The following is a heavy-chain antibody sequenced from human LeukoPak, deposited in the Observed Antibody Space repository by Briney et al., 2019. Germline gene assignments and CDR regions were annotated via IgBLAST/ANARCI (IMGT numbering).Heavy chain of an antibody. V-gene: IGHV4-38-2*02. CDR1: GYSISSGYY. J-gene: IGHJ4*02. CDR2: IYHSGST. D-gene: IGHD6-13*01. CDR3: ARGLAAAGIDYFDY. Sequence: SETLSLTCTVSGYSISSGYYWGWIRQPPGKGLEWIGSIYHSGSTYYNPSLKSRVTISVDTFKNQFSLKLSSVTAADTAVYYCARGLAAAGIDYFDYWGQGTLVTVSS.